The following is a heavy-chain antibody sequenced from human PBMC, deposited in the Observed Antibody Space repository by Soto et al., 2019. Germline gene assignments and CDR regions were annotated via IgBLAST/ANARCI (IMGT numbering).Heavy chain of an antibody. CDR2: IYYSGGT. CDR3: ASARYNCNYYYYYARDV. Sequence: QVQLQESGPGLVKPSQTLSLTCTVSGGSISSGGYYWSWIRQHPGKGLEWIGYIYYSGGTYYNPSLQSRMTLSVNTNKNQFYLKLRSVTAADTAVSYCASARYNCNYYYYYARDVWGQGTTVTVSS. D-gene: IGHD1-20*01. V-gene: IGHV4-31*03. CDR1: GGSISSGGYY. J-gene: IGHJ6*02.